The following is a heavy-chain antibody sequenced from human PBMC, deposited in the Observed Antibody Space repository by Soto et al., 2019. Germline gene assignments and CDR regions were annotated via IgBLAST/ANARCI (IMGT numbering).Heavy chain of an antibody. D-gene: IGHD2-8*02. Sequence: PGESLKISCKGSGYSFTSYWISWVRQMPGKGLEWMGRIDPSDSYTNYSPSFQGHVTISADKSISTAYLQWSSLKASDTAMYYCAAGSATGELKYGMDVWGQGTTVTVSS. V-gene: IGHV5-10-1*01. CDR3: AAGSATGELKYGMDV. J-gene: IGHJ6*02. CDR2: IDPSDSYT. CDR1: GYSFTSYW.